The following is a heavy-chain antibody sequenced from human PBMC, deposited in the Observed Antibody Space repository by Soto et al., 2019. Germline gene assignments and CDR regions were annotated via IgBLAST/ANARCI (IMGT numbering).Heavy chain of an antibody. Sequence: ASVKVSCKSSGYTFTSYDINWVRQAPGQGLEWMGWINPNSGNTNYAQKFQGRVTMTRDTSISTAYMELSRLRSDDTAVYYCIMGGIDPWGQGTLVTVS. D-gene: IGHD1-26*01. CDR2: INPNSGNT. J-gene: IGHJ5*02. CDR1: GYTFTSYD. V-gene: IGHV1-2*02. CDR3: IMGGIDP.